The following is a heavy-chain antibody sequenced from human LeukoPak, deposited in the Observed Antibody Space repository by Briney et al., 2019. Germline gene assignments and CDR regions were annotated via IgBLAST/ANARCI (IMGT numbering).Heavy chain of an antibody. CDR3: AKDSKPTYYYGSGKNAFDI. CDR1: GFTFDDYA. V-gene: IGHV3-9*01. J-gene: IGHJ3*02. CDR2: ISWNSGSI. Sequence: PGRSLRLSCAASGFTFDDYAMHWVRQAPGKGLEWASGISWNSGSIGYADSVKGRFTISRDNAKNSLYLQMNSLRAEDTAVYYCAKDSKPTYYYGSGKNAFDIWGQGTMVTVSS. D-gene: IGHD3-10*01.